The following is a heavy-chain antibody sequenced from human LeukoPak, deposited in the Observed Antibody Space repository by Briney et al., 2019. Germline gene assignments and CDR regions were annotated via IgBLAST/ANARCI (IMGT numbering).Heavy chain of an antibody. V-gene: IGHV4-34*01. Sequence: SETLSLTCAVYSGSFSGYYWSWIRQPPGKGLEWIGEINHSGSTNYNPSLKSRVTISVDTSKNQFSLKLSSVTAADTAVYYCARETPRSPHYYYYYMDVWGKGTTVTVSS. D-gene: IGHD4-23*01. J-gene: IGHJ6*03. CDR1: SGSFSGYY. CDR2: INHSGST. CDR3: ARETPRSPHYYYYYMDV.